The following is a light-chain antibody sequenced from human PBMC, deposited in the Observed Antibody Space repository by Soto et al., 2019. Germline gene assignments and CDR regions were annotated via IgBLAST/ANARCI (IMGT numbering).Light chain of an antibody. J-gene: IGKJ1*01. CDR2: AAA. CDR1: QGIRND. V-gene: IGKV1-17*01. CDR3: LQHNNYWWR. Sequence: DIQMTQSPSSLSASVGDRVPITCRASQGIRNDLGWYQQKPGKAPKRLIYAAASLQSGVPSRFSGSGSWREATLTISSLQHEDYATYYCLQHNNYWWRFGQGTKVDIK.